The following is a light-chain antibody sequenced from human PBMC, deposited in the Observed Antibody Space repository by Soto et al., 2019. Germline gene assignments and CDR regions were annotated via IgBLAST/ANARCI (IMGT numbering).Light chain of an antibody. CDR1: TSNIGSNT. Sequence: QSVLTQPPSASGTPGQRVTISCSGGTSNIGSNTVNWYQQLPGTAPKLLIYSNDQRPSGVPDRFSGSKSGPSASLAISGLQSEDEADYYCAAWDDRLSAVVFGGGTKLTVL. J-gene: IGLJ2*01. CDR2: SND. V-gene: IGLV1-44*01. CDR3: AAWDDRLSAVV.